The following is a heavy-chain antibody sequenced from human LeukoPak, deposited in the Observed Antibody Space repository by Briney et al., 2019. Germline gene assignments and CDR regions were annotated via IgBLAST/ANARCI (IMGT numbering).Heavy chain of an antibody. CDR2: INPNSGGT. CDR3: ARDHRLNRTPWARYGMDV. D-gene: IGHD1-14*01. V-gene: IGHV1-2*02. CDR1: GYTFTGYY. J-gene: IGHJ6*02. Sequence: GASVKVSCKASGYTFTGYYMHWVRQAPGQGLEWMGWINPNSGGTNYAQKFQGRVTMTRDTSISTAYMELSRLRSDDTAVYYCARDHRLNRTPWARYGMDVWGQGTTVTVSS.